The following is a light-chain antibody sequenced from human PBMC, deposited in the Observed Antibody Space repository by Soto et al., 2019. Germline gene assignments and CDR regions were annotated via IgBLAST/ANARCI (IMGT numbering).Light chain of an antibody. CDR1: QGISDY. CDR2: PAS. J-gene: IGKJ4*01. V-gene: IGKV1-27*01. CDR3: QKYNSDPLT. Sequence: DIQMTQSPSSLSASVGDRVTITCRASQGISDYFAWYQQKPGKVPKLLIYPASTLQSGVPSRFSGSGAGTDFTLTISSLQPEDIATDYCQKYNSDPLTFGGGTKVEIK.